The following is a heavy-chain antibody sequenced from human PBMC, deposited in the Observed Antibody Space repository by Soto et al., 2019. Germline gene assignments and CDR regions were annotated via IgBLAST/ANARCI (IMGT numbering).Heavy chain of an antibody. CDR2: IYYSGST. CDR3: ARGYCSGGSCYRY. Sequence: SETLSLTCTVSGGSISSSSYYWGWIRQPPGKGLEWIGSIYYSGSTYHNPSLKSRVTISVDTSKNQFSLKLSSVTAADTAVYYCARGYCSGGSCYRYWGQGSQVTVSS. V-gene: IGHV4-39*01. D-gene: IGHD2-15*01. CDR1: GGSISSSSYY. J-gene: IGHJ4*02.